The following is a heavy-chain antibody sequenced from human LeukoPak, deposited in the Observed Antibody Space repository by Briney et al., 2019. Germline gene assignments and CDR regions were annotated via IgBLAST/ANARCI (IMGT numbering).Heavy chain of an antibody. CDR1: GGSFSDYF. CDR2: ISHSGST. V-gene: IGHV4-34*01. CDR3: VTYYYGSSAPKRNY. J-gene: IGHJ4*02. Sequence: SETLSLTCAVYGGSFSDYFWSWIRQPPGKGLEWIGEISHSGSTTYNPSLRSRVTISGDTSKKQFSLKLSSVTAADTAVYYCVTYYYGSSAPKRNYWGQGILVTVSS. D-gene: IGHD3-22*01.